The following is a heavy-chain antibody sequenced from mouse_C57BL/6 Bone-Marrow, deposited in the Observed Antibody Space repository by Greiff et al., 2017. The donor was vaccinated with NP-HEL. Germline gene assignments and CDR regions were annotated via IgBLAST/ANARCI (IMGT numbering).Heavy chain of an antibody. CDR3: AFITTVVAPLGY. CDR1: GYTFTSYG. V-gene: IGHV1-81*01. Sequence: QVQLQQSGAELARPGASVKLSCKASGYTFTSYGISWVKQRTGQGLEWIGEIYPRSGNTYYNEKFKGKATLTADKPSSTAYMELRSLTSEDSAVYFCAFITTVVAPLGYWGQGTTLTVSS. J-gene: IGHJ2*01. CDR2: IYPRSGNT. D-gene: IGHD1-1*01.